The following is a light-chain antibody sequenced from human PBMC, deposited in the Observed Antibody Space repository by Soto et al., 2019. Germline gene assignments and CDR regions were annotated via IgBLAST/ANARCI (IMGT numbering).Light chain of an antibody. V-gene: IGKV3-15*01. CDR2: GAS. CDR3: QQYNNWPPYT. Sequence: EVVMTQSPATLSVSQGERGTLSCRASQSVGRNLAWYQQKPGQAPRGLIYGASTRATGIPARFSGSGSGTEFTLTISSLQSEDFAVYYCQQYNNWPPYTVGQGTKVDI. J-gene: IGKJ2*01. CDR1: QSVGRN.